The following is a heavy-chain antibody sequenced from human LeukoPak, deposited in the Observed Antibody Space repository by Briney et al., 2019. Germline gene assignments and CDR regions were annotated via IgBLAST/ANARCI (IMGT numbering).Heavy chain of an antibody. J-gene: IGHJ5*02. CDR3: AKGYYDSSGYYLYNWFDP. D-gene: IGHD3-22*01. CDR2: ISGSGGST. V-gene: IGHV3-23*01. CDR1: GFTFSSYA. Sequence: PGGSLRLSCAASGFTFSSYAMSWVRQAPGKGLEWVSAISGSGGSTYYADSVKGRFTISRDNSKNTLYLQMNSLRAEDTAVYYCAKGYYDSSGYYLYNWFDPWGQGTLVTVSS.